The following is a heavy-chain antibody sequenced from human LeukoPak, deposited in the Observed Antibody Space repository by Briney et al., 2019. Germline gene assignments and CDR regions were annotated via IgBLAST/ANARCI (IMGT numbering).Heavy chain of an antibody. V-gene: IGHV4-34*01. D-gene: IGHD6-13*01. CDR3: ARGWYSSSWYRWFDP. Sequence: PSETLSLTCAVYGGSFSGYYWSWIRQPPGKGLEWIGEINHSGSTNYNPSLKSRVTISVDTSKNQFSLKLSSETAADTAVYYCARGWYSSSWYRWFDPWGQGTLVTVSS. J-gene: IGHJ5*02. CDR2: INHSGST. CDR1: GGSFSGYY.